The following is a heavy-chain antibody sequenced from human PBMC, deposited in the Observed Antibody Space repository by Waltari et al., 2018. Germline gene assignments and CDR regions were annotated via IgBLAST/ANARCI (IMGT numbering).Heavy chain of an antibody. CDR1: GFSLSSSGVG. J-gene: IGHJ3*01. D-gene: IGHD3-10*01. V-gene: IGHV2-5*01. CDR3: AHRPSITEAIWGAFDV. CDR2: SYWNDDN. Sequence: QITLKESGPARVKPTETLTLTCTFSGFSLSSSGVGVGWIRQPPGKALEWLALSYWNDDNLYSPSLKTRLTIAKDTSKNQVVLRMTNMDPVDTATYYCAHRPSITEAIWGAFDVWGQGTLAIVSS.